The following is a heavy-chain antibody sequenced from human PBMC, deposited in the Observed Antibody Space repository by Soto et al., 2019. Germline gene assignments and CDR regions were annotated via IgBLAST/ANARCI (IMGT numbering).Heavy chain of an antibody. D-gene: IGHD2-15*01. CDR3: TSDTFGARDS. CDR2: IDPYDTGI. Sequence: GGSLRLSCAASGFAFSSEWMHWVRQAPGKGLVWVSRIDPYDTGITYADPVKGRFTISRDNAKNTLYLQMNSLRAEDTAVYYCTSDTFGARDSWGQGTLVTVSS. V-gene: IGHV3-74*01. CDR1: GFAFSSEW. J-gene: IGHJ4*02.